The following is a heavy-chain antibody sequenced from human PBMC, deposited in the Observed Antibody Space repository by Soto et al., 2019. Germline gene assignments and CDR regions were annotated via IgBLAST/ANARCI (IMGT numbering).Heavy chain of an antibody. CDR3: ARVPGAFALVPATLDGFDP. CDR2: ISSYSGKT. Sequence: QVQLLQSGAELKKPGASVKVSCKASGYTFTSYGISWVRQAPGQGLEWMGWISSYSGKTNYAQKFRGRVTMTTDTTASTVYMELTGLTSDDTGVYYCARVPGAFALVPATLDGFDPWGLGTLVSVSS. D-gene: IGHD2-15*01. CDR1: GYTFTSYG. J-gene: IGHJ5*02. V-gene: IGHV1-18*04.